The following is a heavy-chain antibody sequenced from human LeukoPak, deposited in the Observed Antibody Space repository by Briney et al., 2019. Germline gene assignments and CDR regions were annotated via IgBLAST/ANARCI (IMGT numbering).Heavy chain of an antibody. J-gene: IGHJ4*02. D-gene: IGHD3-3*01. CDR3: ARWGPGSGYYTVGEGFDY. CDR1: GGTFSSYA. CDR2: IIPIFGTA. Sequence: SVKVSCKASGGTFSSYAISWVRQAPGQGLEWMGGIIPIFGTANYAQKFQGRVTITADESTSTAYMELSSLRSEDTAVYYCARWGPGSGYYTVGEGFDYWGQGTLVTVSS. V-gene: IGHV1-69*13.